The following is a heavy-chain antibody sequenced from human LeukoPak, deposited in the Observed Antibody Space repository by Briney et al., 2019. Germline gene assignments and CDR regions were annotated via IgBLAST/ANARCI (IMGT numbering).Heavy chain of an antibody. Sequence: PSETLSLTCTVSGGSISSYYWSWIRQPAGKGLGWIGRIYTSGSTNYNPSLKSRVTMSVDTSKNQFSLKLSSVTAADTAVYYCARFGLERRLGWFDPWGQGTLVTVSS. D-gene: IGHD1-1*01. V-gene: IGHV4-4*07. CDR1: GGSISSYY. CDR2: IYTSGST. CDR3: ARFGLERRLGWFDP. J-gene: IGHJ5*02.